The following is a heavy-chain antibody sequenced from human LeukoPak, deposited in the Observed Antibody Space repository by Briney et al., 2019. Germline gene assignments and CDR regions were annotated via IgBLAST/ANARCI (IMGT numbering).Heavy chain of an antibody. CDR2: ISSSSSTI. J-gene: IGHJ4*02. CDR1: GFTFSSYS. CDR3: ARGRELWLLSFDY. D-gene: IGHD5-18*01. V-gene: IGHV3-48*01. Sequence: GGSLRLSCAASGFTFSSYSMNWVRQAPGKGLEWVSYISSSSSTIYYADSVKGRFTISRDNAKNSLYLQMNSLRAEDTAVYYCARGRELWLLSFDYWGQGTLVTVSS.